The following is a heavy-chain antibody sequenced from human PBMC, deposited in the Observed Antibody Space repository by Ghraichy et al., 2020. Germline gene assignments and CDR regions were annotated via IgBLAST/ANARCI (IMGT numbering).Heavy chain of an antibody. V-gene: IGHV3-48*02. CDR2: ITSSGRTI. CDR1: GFTFSSYS. CDR3: ARASRVVRFYYYDGMDV. J-gene: IGHJ6*02. Sequence: GGSLRLSCVGSGFTFSSYSMNWVRQSPGKGLEWVSYITSSGRTIFYADSVKGRFTISRDNAQNSLYLQMNSLRDEDTAVYYCARASRVVRFYYYDGMDVWGQGTTVTVS. D-gene: IGHD4-23*01.